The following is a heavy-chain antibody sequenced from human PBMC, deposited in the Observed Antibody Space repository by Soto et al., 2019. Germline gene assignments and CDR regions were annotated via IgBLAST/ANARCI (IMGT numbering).Heavy chain of an antibody. CDR2: IYSGGST. Sequence: GGSLRLSCAASGFTVSSNYMSWVRQAPGKGLEWVSVIYSGGSTYYADSVKGRFTISRDNSKNTLYLQMNSLRAEDTAVYCCASFKTAYSSSWLTDYWGQGTLVTVSS. CDR1: GFTVSSNY. V-gene: IGHV3-66*02. J-gene: IGHJ4*02. D-gene: IGHD6-13*01. CDR3: ASFKTAYSSSWLTDY.